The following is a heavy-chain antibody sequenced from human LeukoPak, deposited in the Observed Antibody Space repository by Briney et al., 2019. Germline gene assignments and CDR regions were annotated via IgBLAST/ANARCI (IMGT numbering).Heavy chain of an antibody. CDR1: GFTFSSYA. J-gene: IGHJ3*02. V-gene: IGHV3-30*04. Sequence: GGSLRLSCAASGFTFSSYAMHWVRQAPGKGLEWVALISYDGSNKYYADSVKGRFTISRDNSKNTLYLQMNSLRAEDTAVYYCARDLRVYSSGWYDAFDIWGQGTMVTVSS. CDR3: ARDLRVYSSGWYDAFDI. D-gene: IGHD6-19*01. CDR2: ISYDGSNK.